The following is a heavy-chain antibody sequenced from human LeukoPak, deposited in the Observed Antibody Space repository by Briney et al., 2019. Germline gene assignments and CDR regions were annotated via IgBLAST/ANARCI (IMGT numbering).Heavy chain of an antibody. CDR3: ARTTVTTFSFDY. CDR1: GFTFSSYW. D-gene: IGHD4-17*01. Sequence: RGSRRLSCSASGFTFSSYWRTWVRQAPGKELEWVANIKQDGSEKYYVDSVKGRFTISRDNAKNSLYLQMNSLIAEDTAVYYCARTTVTTFSFDYWGQGTLVTVSS. J-gene: IGHJ4*02. CDR2: IKQDGSEK. V-gene: IGHV3-7*04.